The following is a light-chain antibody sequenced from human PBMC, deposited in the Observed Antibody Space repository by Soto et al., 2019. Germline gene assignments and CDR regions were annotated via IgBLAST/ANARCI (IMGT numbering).Light chain of an antibody. J-gene: IGLJ1*01. CDR1: SSDVGGYNY. CDR3: CSYAGSYTYV. Sequence: ALTQPRSVSGSPGQSVTISCTGTSSDVGGYNYVSWYQQHPGKAPKLMIYDVSQRPSGVPDRFSGSRSGNTASLTISGLQAEDEADYYCCSYAGSYTYVFGPGTKVTVL. CDR2: DVS. V-gene: IGLV2-11*01.